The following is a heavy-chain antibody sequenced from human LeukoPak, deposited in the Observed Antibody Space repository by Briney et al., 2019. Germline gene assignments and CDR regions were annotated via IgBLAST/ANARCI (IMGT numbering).Heavy chain of an antibody. CDR3: AREGVYSPDPSSYHRHAFDV. J-gene: IGHJ3*01. CDR1: GGTFSSYA. Sequence: SVKVSCKASGGTFSSYAISWVRQAPGQGLEWMGRIIPTFDVANFAQVFKGRVTITADKSTNTAHLELSSLRSEDTAVYYCAREGVYSPDPSSYHRHAFDVWGKGTVVIVSS. CDR2: IIPTFDVA. V-gene: IGHV1-69*04. D-gene: IGHD3-16*02.